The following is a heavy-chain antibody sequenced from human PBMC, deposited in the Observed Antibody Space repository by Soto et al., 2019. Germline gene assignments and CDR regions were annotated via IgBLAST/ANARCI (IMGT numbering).Heavy chain of an antibody. J-gene: IGHJ4*02. CDR2: IYYSGST. V-gene: IGHV4-39*01. D-gene: IGHD5-12*01. Sequence: SETLSLTCTVSGGSISSSSYYWGWIRQPPGKGLEWIGSIYYSGSTYYNPSVKSRVTISVDTSENQFSRKLSAVTAADTAVYYCARRGYCGYEPLAEFDYWGQGTLVTVSS. CDR3: ARRGYCGYEPLAEFDY. CDR1: GGSISSSSYY.